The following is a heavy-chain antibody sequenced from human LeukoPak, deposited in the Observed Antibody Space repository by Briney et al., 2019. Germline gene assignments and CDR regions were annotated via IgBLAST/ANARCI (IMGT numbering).Heavy chain of an antibody. CDR3: ILTTVTTSAEY. CDR1: GLTVSTNY. J-gene: IGHJ4*02. Sequence: QSGGSLRLSCAASGLTVSTNYMNWVRQAPGKGLEWVSVIYNGVTTHYADSVKGRFTSSTDNSKNTVYLQMNRLRAEDTAIYYCILTTVTTSAEYWGQGTLVTVSS. CDR2: IYNGVTT. V-gene: IGHV3-53*01. D-gene: IGHD4-17*01.